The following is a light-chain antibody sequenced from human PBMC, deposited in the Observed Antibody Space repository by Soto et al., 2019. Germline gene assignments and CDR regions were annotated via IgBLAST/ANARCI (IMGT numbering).Light chain of an antibody. V-gene: IGKV1-5*01. J-gene: IGKJ5*01. CDR1: QTLSSW. CDR2: DAS. Sequence: DIQMTQSPSTLSASLGDRVTITCRASQTLSSWLAWYQQKPGKAPKLLIYDASNLESGVPSRFRGSGSGTEFTLIISSLQPDDFATYYCQQCNSYPITFGQGTRLEIK. CDR3: QQCNSYPIT.